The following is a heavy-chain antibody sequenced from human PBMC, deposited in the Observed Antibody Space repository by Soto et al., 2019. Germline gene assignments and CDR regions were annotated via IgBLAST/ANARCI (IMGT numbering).Heavy chain of an antibody. V-gene: IGHV3-48*02. J-gene: IGHJ3*02. CDR3: ARDTPYYDSSGYEAPYDAFDI. CDR2: ISSSSSTI. Sequence: GGSLRLSCAASGFTFSSYAMSWVRQAPGKGLGWVSYISSSSSTIYYADSVKGRFTISRDNAKNSLYLQMNSLRDEDTAVYYCARDTPYYDSSGYEAPYDAFDIWGQGTMVTVSS. CDR1: GFTFSSYA. D-gene: IGHD3-22*01.